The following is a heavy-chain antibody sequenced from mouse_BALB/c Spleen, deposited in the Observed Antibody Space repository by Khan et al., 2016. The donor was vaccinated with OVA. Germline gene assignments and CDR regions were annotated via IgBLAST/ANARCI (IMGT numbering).Heavy chain of an antibody. D-gene: IGHD2-2*01. CDR1: GFDFSRYW. J-gene: IGHJ4*01. CDR3: ARGLRQYYYAMDY. V-gene: IGHV4-1*02. Sequence: EVKLLESGGGLVQPGGSLKLSCAASGFDFSRYWMSWVRQAPGKGLEWIGEINPDSSTINYTPSLKDKFIISRDNAKNTLYLQMSKVRSEDTALDYCARGLRQYYYAMDYWGQGTSVTVSS. CDR2: INPDSSTI.